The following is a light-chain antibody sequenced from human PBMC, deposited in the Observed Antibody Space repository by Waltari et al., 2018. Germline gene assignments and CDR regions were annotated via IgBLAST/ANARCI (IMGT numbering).Light chain of an antibody. CDR3: QQSYTTPT. CDR1: QNINIY. J-gene: IGKJ3*01. Sequence: DIQMTQSPSSLSASVGDRVTITCRASQNINIYVNWYQQKPGKVPKFLISTASNLQSGVPSRFSGGGSGTDFTLTISGLQPEDFATYYCQQSYTTPTFGPGTKVDFK. V-gene: IGKV1-39*01. CDR2: TAS.